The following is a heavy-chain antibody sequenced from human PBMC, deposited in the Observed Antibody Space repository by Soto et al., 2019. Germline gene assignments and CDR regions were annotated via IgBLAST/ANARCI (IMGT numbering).Heavy chain of an antibody. J-gene: IGHJ5*02. CDR2: ISGSGGST. D-gene: IGHD3-10*01. CDR3: AESLALSGSYPNWFDP. V-gene: IGHV3-23*01. Sequence: GGSLRLSCAASGFTFSSYAMSWVCQAPGKGLEWVSAISGSGGSTYYADSVKGRFTISRDNSKNTLYLQMNSLRAEDTAVYYCAESLALSGSYPNWFDPWGQGTLVTVSS. CDR1: GFTFSSYA.